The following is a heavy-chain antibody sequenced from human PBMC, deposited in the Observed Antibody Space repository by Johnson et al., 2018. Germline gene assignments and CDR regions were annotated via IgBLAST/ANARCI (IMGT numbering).Heavy chain of an antibody. Sequence: EVQLVETGGGLVQPGGSLRLSCAASGFTFSSYAMHWVRQAPGKGLEYVSAISSNGGSTYYANSVKGRFTISRDNSKNTLYLQMGSLRAEDMAVYYCASGYSYGWGAFDIWGQGTMVTVSS. V-gene: IGHV3-64*01. CDR2: ISSNGGST. CDR3: ASGYSYGWGAFDI. D-gene: IGHD5-18*01. CDR1: GFTFSSYA. J-gene: IGHJ3*02.